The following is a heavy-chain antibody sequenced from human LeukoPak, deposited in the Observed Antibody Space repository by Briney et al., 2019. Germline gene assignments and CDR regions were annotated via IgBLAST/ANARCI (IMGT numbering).Heavy chain of an antibody. V-gene: IGHV3-21*01. CDR3: ARRWLDP. Sequence: GGSLRLSCAVSGFTFSSYSMNWVRQAPGKGLEWVSSISSGSSYTYYADSVKGRFTISRDNAKNSLYLQLSSLGAEDTAVYYCARRWLDPWGQGTLVTVSS. CDR2: ISSGSSYT. J-gene: IGHJ5*02. CDR1: GFTFSSYS.